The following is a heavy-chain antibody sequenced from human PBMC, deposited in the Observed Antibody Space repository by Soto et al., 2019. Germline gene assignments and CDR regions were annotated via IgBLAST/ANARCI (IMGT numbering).Heavy chain of an antibody. CDR2: IGFDGTKK. CDR3: ARFKVTGSYTQVRLDS. J-gene: IGHJ4*02. CDR1: GFRFSGHG. V-gene: IGHV3-30*19. D-gene: IGHD1-20*01. Sequence: QVQLVEFGGGVVQPGGSLSLSCAASGFRFSGHGMHWVRQAPGKGLEWVTVIGFDGTKKDYIDSVKGRFTVSRDNSRNTRFMQMNVLRADDTAVYFCARFKVTGSYTQVRLDSWGQGILVTVSS.